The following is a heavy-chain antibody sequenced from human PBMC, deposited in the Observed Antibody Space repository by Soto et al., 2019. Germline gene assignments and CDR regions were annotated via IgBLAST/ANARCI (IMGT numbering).Heavy chain of an antibody. CDR2: IIPIFGTA. D-gene: IGHD3-22*01. V-gene: IGHV1-69*01. CDR3: ARGWGYDSNDYYYAY. Sequence: QVQLVQSGAEVRKPGSSVKVSCKASGGTFSRHAISWVRQAPGQGLEWMGGIIPIFGTANHAQKFQGRVTIIADESTSTVYMELSRLSAEDTAMYYCARGWGYDSNDYYYAYWCQGTLVIVSS. CDR1: GGTFSRHA. J-gene: IGHJ4*02.